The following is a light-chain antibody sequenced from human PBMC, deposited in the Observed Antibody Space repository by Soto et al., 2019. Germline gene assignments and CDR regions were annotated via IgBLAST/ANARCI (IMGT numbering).Light chain of an antibody. CDR3: QQYDTYWT. V-gene: IGKV1-5*03. J-gene: IGKJ1*01. Sequence: DIQMTQSPSTLSASIGDRVTITCRASQSISDWLAWHQQKPGKAPKLLIYKASTLESGVPSRFSGSGSGTEFTLTISSLQPDDFATYYCQQYDTYWTLGQGTKVDIK. CDR1: QSISDW. CDR2: KAS.